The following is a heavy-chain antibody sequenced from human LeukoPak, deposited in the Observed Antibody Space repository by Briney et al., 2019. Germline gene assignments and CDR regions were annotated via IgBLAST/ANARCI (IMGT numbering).Heavy chain of an antibody. V-gene: IGHV4-38-2*02. CDR1: GYSISSGYY. D-gene: IGHD3-16*02. CDR3: ARAPYDYVWGSYRWYYFDY. CDR2: IYHSGST. J-gene: IGHJ4*02. Sequence: SETLSLTCTVSGYSISSGYYWGWIRQSPGKGLEWIGSIYHSGSTYYSPSLKSRLTMSVDTSKNHFSLKLSSVTAADTAVYYCARAPYDYVWGSYRWYYFDYWGQGTLVTVSS.